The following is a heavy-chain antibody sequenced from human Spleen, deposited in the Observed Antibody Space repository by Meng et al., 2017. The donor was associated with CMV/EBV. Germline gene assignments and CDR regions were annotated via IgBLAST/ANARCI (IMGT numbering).Heavy chain of an antibody. V-gene: IGHV3-30*04. J-gene: IGHJ5*02. CDR3: AKSFAAAMVFFDP. CDR2: ISYDGTNK. Sequence: GESLKISCAASGFTFNDYTFHWVRQAPGKGLEWVAVISYDGTNKDYEDSVKGRFTVSRDNSKNSLFLHVNSLTAEYTAVYYCAKSFAAAMVFFDPWGQGTLVTVSS. CDR1: GFTFNDYT. D-gene: IGHD2-2*01.